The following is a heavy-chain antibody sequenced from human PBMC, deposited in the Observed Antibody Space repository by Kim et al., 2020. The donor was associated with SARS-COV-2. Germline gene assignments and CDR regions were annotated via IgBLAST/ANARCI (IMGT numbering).Heavy chain of an antibody. Sequence: SVKVSCKASGGTFSSYAISWVRQAPGQGLEWMGGIIPIFGTANYAQKFQGRVTITADESTSTAYMELSSLRSEDTAVYYCARAPGEVTAVNYYYYGMDVWGQGTTVTVSS. CDR1: GGTFSSYA. V-gene: IGHV1-69*13. CDR3: ARAPGEVTAVNYYYYGMDV. J-gene: IGHJ6*02. D-gene: IGHD2-21*02. CDR2: IIPIFGTA.